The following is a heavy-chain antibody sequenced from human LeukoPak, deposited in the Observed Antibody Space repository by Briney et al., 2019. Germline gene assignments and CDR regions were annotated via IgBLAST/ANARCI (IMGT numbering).Heavy chain of an antibody. Sequence: SETLSLTCTVSGGSVSGSYWSWVRQSPGKGLEWIGYIYYSGSTNYNPSLNSRVTISVDTSKNQFSLKLSSVTAADTAVYYCARKAIYCSGGGCYYYMDVWGKGTTVTISS. D-gene: IGHD2-15*01. CDR2: IYYSGST. V-gene: IGHV4-59*02. J-gene: IGHJ6*03. CDR3: ARKAIYCSGGGCYYYMDV. CDR1: GGSVSGSY.